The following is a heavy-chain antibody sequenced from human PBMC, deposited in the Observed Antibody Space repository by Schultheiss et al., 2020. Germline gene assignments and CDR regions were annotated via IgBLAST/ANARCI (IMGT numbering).Heavy chain of an antibody. Sequence: GGSLRLSCAASGFTVSSNYMSWVRQAPGKGLEWVSAISGSGGSTYYADTVKGRFTISRDNSKNTLYLQMNSLRAEDTAVYYCASDPKPYSSGWYPTPYNWFDPWGQGTLVTVSS. D-gene: IGHD6-19*01. CDR2: ISGSGGST. V-gene: IGHV3-23*01. CDR3: ASDPKPYSSGWYPTPYNWFDP. J-gene: IGHJ5*02. CDR1: GFTVSSNY.